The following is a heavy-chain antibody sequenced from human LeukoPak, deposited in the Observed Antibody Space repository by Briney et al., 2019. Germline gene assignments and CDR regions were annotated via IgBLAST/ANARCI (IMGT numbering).Heavy chain of an antibody. J-gene: IGHJ6*04. CDR2: ISSSSSTI. CDR1: GFTFSSYS. D-gene: IGHD1-26*01. CDR3: ARGQVVGATFGMDV. Sequence: GGSLRLSCAASGFTFSSYSMNWVRQAPGKGLEWVSYISSSSSTIYYADSVKGRFTISRDNAKNSLYLQMNSLRAEDAAVYYCARGQVVGATFGMDVWGKGTTVTVSS. V-gene: IGHV3-48*01.